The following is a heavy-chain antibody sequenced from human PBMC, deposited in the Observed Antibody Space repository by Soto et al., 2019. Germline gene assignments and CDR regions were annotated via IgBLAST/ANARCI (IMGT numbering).Heavy chain of an antibody. D-gene: IGHD5-18*01. J-gene: IGHJ3*02. CDR2: IYYSGST. CDR3: ASPRGYSYGDAFDI. Sequence: SETLSLTCTVSGGSISSGDYYWSWIRQPPGKGLEWIGYIYYSGSTYYNPSLKSRVTISVDTSKNQFSLKLSSVTATDTAVYYCASPRGYSYGDAFDIWGQGTMVTVSS. CDR1: GGSISSGDYY. V-gene: IGHV4-30-4*01.